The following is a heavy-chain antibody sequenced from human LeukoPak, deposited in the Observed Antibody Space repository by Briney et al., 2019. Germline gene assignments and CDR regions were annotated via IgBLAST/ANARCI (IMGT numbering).Heavy chain of an antibody. CDR3: ARVQRRIVGATPPGWFDP. CDR1: GYTFTGYY. Sequence: ASVKVSCKASGYTFTGYYMHWVRQAPGQGLEWMGWINPNSGGTNYAQKFQGRVTMTRDTSISTAYMELSRLRSDDTAVYYCARVQRRIVGATPPGWFDPWGQGTLVTVSS. V-gene: IGHV1-2*02. CDR2: INPNSGGT. J-gene: IGHJ5*02. D-gene: IGHD1-26*01.